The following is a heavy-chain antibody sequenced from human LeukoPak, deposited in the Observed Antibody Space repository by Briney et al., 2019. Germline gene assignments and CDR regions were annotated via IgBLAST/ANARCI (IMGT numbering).Heavy chain of an antibody. V-gene: IGHV3-33*01. CDR1: GFTFSSYG. CDR2: IWYDGSNK. D-gene: IGHD3-10*01. J-gene: IGHJ4*02. Sequence: PGRSLRLSCAASGFTFSSYGMHWVRQAPGKGLEWVAVIWYDGSNKYYADSVKGRFTISRDNSKNTLYLQMNSLRAEDTAVYYCASSGSGSYPDYWGQGTLVTVSS. CDR3: ASSGSGSYPDY.